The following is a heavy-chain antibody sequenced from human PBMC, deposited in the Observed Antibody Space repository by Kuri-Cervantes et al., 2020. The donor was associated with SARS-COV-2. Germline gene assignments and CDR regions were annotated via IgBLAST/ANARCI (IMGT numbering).Heavy chain of an antibody. Sequence: GESLKISCAASGFTFSSYSMNWVRQAPGKGLEWVSYISSSSSTIYYADSVKGRFTISRDNSKNTPYLQMNSLRAEDTAVYYCAKVVVAATPREGYYYYYMDVWGKGTTVTVSS. CDR2: ISSSSSTI. CDR3: AKVVVAATPREGYYYYYMDV. CDR1: GFTFSSYS. D-gene: IGHD2-15*01. J-gene: IGHJ6*03. V-gene: IGHV3-48*01.